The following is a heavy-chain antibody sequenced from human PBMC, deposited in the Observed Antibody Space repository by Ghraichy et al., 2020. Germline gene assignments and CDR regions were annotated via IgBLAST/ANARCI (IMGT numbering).Heavy chain of an antibody. D-gene: IGHD5-12*01. CDR1: GFTFSSYS. CDR3: ARGSRRYSGYANDAFDI. V-gene: IGHV3-48*02. Sequence: GGSLRLSCAASGFTFSSYSMNWVRQAPGKGLEWVSYISSSSSTIYYADSVKRRFTISRDNAKNSLYLQMNSLRDEDTAVYYCARGSRRYSGYANDAFDIWGQGIMVTVSS. J-gene: IGHJ3*02. CDR2: ISSSSSTI.